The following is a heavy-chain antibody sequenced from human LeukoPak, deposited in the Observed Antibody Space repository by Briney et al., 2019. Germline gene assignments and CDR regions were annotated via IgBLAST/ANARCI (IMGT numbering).Heavy chain of an antibody. Sequence: GGSLRLSCAASGFTFSSYSMNWVRQAPGKGLEWVSYISSSSSTTYYADSVKGRFTISRDNAKNSLYLQMNSLRAEDTAVYYCARDHRGSTYAFDIWGQGTMVTVSS. V-gene: IGHV3-48*04. CDR1: GFTFSSYS. J-gene: IGHJ3*02. CDR3: ARDHRGSTYAFDI. CDR2: ISSSSSTT. D-gene: IGHD3-10*01.